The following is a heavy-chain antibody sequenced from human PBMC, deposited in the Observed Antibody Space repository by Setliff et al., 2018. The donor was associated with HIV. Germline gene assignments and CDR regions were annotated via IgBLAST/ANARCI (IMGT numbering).Heavy chain of an antibody. J-gene: IGHJ6*03. CDR1: GYTFTSYG. CDR2: ISAYNGNT. D-gene: IGHD3-10*01. V-gene: IGHV1-18*01. Sequence: GASVKVSCKASGYTFTSYGISWVRQAPGQGLEWMGWISAYNGNTNYAQKLQGRVTMTTDTSTTTAYMELRSLRSDDPAVYYCATLAGDYYYSGRGYYFMDVWGKGTTVTVSS. CDR3: ATLAGDYYYSGRGYYFMDV.